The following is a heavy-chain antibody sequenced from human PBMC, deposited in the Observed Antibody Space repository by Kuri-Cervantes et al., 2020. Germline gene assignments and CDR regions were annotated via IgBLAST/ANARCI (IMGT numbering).Heavy chain of an antibody. CDR2: IVVGSGNT. CDR3: ARLGIAAAGTPDDY. J-gene: IGHJ4*02. D-gene: IGHD6-13*01. CDR1: GFTFTSSA. V-gene: IGHV1-58*01. Sequence: SVKVSCKASGFTFTSSAVQWVRQARGQRLEWIGWIVVGSGNTNYAQKFQERVTITRDTSTGTVYMELNSLRAEDTAVYYCARLGIAAAGTPDDYWGQGTLVTVSS.